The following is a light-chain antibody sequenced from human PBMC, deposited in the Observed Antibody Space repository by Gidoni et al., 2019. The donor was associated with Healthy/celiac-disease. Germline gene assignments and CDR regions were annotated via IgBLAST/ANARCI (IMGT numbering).Light chain of an antibody. CDR3: QQSYSTPSST. J-gene: IGKJ1*01. CDR2: AAS. CDR1: QSISSY. V-gene: IGKV1-39*01. Sequence: DIQMTQSPSSLSASVGDRVTIPCRASQSISSYLNWYQQKPGKAPKLLIYAASSLQSGVPSRFSGSGSGTDFTLTISSLQPEDFATYYCQQSYSTPSSTFGQGTKVEIK.